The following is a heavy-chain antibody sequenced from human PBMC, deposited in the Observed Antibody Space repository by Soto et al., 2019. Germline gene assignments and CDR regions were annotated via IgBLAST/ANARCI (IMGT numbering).Heavy chain of an antibody. CDR3: ARENRYYYGPGSYYIDY. CDR2: IYYSGST. V-gene: IGHV4-61*08. Sequence: PSETLSLTCTVSGGSISSGGYYWSWIRQHPGKGLEWIGYIYYSGSTNYNPSLKSRVTISVDTSKNQFSLKLSSVTAADTAVYYCARENRYYYGPGSYYIDYWGQGTLVTVSS. D-gene: IGHD3-10*01. J-gene: IGHJ4*02. CDR1: GGSISSGGYY.